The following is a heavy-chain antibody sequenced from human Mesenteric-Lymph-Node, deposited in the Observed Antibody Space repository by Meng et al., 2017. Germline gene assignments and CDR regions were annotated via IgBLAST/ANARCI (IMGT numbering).Heavy chain of an antibody. J-gene: IGHJ4*02. CDR1: GYTFTGYY. CDR3: AREEGPSSSWYVDY. D-gene: IGHD6-13*01. V-gene: IGHV1-2*06. Sequence: QVQLVQSGAEVKKPGASVKVPCMASGYTFTGYYMHWVRQAPGQGLEWMGRINPNSGGTNYAQKFQGRVTMTRDTSISTAYMELSRLRSDDTAVYYCAREEGPSSSWYVDYWGQGTLVTVSS. CDR2: INPNSGGT.